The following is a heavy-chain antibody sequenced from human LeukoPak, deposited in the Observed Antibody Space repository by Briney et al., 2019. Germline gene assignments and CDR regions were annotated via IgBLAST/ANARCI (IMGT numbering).Heavy chain of an antibody. CDR1: GFTFSSYA. D-gene: IGHD6-13*01. J-gene: IGHJ4*02. Sequence: GGSLRLSCAASGFTFSSYAMSWVRQAPGKGLEWVSAISGSGGSTYYADSVKGRFTISRDNAKNSLYLQMNSLRAEDTAVYYCARAPYSSSWYYFDYWGQGTLVTVSS. CDR3: ARAPYSSSWYYFDY. V-gene: IGHV3-23*01. CDR2: ISGSGGST.